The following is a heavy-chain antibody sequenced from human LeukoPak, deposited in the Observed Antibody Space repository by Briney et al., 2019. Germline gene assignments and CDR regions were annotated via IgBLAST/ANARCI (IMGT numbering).Heavy chain of an antibody. D-gene: IGHD2-15*01. J-gene: IGHJ5*02. CDR2: IDWDDEK. CDR3: ARTRGFCSGGSCYSYWSDP. V-gene: IGHV2-70*01. CDR1: GFSLSTSGMC. Sequence: SGPALVKPTQTLTLTCTFSGFSLSTSGMCVSWIRQPPGKALEWLALIDWDDEKYYSTSLKTRPTISKDTSKTQVILTMTNMDPVATATYYCARTRGFCSGGSCYSYWSDPWGQGTLVTVSP.